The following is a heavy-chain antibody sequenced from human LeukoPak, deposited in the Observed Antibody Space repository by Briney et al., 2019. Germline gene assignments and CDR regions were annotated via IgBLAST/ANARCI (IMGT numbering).Heavy chain of an antibody. Sequence: GGSLRLSCAASGFTFSSYEMNWVRQAPGKGLEWVSVISDSGGSTYYADSVKGRFTISRDNSKHTLHLQMNSLRAEDTAVYYCAKGGAVSSKSITLIRGTRRYYYYMDVWGKGTTVTVSS. V-gene: IGHV3-23*01. J-gene: IGHJ6*03. CDR2: ISDSGGST. D-gene: IGHD3-10*01. CDR3: AKGGAVSSKSITLIRGTRRYYYYMDV. CDR1: GFTFSSYE.